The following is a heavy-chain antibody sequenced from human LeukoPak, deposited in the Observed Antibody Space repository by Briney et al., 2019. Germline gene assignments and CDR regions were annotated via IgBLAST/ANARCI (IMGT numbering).Heavy chain of an antibody. Sequence: GGSLRLSCAASGFAFSTYSMNWVRQVPGKGLESVSYMSRSGDIIYYADSVKGRFTISRDKAKNSLYLQMNSLRAEDTAVYYCARDVYYGSGSPRLDYWGQGTLVTVSS. V-gene: IGHV3-48*01. CDR3: ARDVYYGSGSPRLDY. CDR2: MSRSGDII. D-gene: IGHD3-10*01. J-gene: IGHJ4*02. CDR1: GFAFSTYS.